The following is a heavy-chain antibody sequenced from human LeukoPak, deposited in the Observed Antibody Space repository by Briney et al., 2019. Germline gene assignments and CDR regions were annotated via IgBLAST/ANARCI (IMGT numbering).Heavy chain of an antibody. CDR1: GGSINSYY. D-gene: IGHD3-16*01. Sequence: SETLSLTCTVSGGSINSYYWGWIRQPPGKGLEWIGYIHYSGSTNYNPSVKSRVTIAVYMSKNQFSLKLSSVTAADPAVYFIARETSQKGARCMDVWGKGTTVTISS. CDR3: ARETSQKGARCMDV. J-gene: IGHJ6*03. V-gene: IGHV4-59*01. CDR2: IHYSGST.